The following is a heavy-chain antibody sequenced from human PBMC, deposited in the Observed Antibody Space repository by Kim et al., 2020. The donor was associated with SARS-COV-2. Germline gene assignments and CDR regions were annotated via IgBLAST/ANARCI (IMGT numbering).Heavy chain of an antibody. D-gene: IGHD6-19*01. V-gene: IGHV1-2*02. CDR3: ARDEATIAVAGVIDY. Sequence: QEFQGRVTMTRDTSISTAYMELSRLRSDDTAVYYCARDEATIAVAGVIDYWGQGTLVTVSS. J-gene: IGHJ4*02.